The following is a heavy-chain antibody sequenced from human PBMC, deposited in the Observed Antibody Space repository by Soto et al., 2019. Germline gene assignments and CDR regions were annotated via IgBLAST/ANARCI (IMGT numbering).Heavy chain of an antibody. J-gene: IGHJ4*02. V-gene: IGHV3-23*01. CDR2: ISGSGSTI. Sequence: PRGSRRLSCSASGFTFIIYAVSWVGQAPGKGPEWISSISGSGSTIYYADSVKGRLTISRDNSKNTLYLQMSSLRAEDTAVYYCAKVFYYYDSSGYYYFDYWGQGTLVTVSS. D-gene: IGHD3-22*01. CDR1: GFTFIIYA. CDR3: AKVFYYYDSSGYYYFDY.